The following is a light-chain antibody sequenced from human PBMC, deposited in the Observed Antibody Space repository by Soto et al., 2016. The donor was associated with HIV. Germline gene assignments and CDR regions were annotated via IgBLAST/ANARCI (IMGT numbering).Light chain of an antibody. CDR2: KFP. Sequence: DIVMTQTPLSLSVTPGQPASISCKSSQSLLHSDGKTYLYWYLQKPGQSSTTPDLCKFPVRFSGVADRFSGSGSGIVFHTENQPGGGWRMVGVYYCMQGIHLSVLRFGRGDQAGD. V-gene: IGKV2-29*03. J-gene: IGKJ2*03. CDR3: MQGIHLSVLR. CDR1: QSLLHSDGKTY.